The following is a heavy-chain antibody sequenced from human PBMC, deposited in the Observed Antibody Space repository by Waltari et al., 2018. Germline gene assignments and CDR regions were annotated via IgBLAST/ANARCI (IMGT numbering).Heavy chain of an antibody. D-gene: IGHD5-18*01. CDR1: GGSFSGYY. CDR3: AGGQLWLKRAIDY. Sequence: QVQLQQWGAGLLKPSETLSLTCAVYGGSFSGYYWSWIRQPPGKGLEWIGEINQSGSTNYNPSLKSRVTISVDTSKNQFSLKLSSVTAADTAVYYCAGGQLWLKRAIDYWGQGTLVTVSS. CDR2: INQSGST. J-gene: IGHJ4*02. V-gene: IGHV4-34*01.